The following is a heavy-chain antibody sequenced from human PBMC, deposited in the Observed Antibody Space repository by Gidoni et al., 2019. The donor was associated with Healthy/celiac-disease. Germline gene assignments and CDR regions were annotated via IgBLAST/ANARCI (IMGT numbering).Heavy chain of an antibody. Sequence: QVTLKESGPVLVKPTETLTLTCTVSGFSLSNARMGVSWIRQPPGKALEWLAHIFSNDEKSYSTSLKSRLTISKDTSKSQVVLTMTNMDPVDTATYYCARIVAGIEIYFDYWGQGTLVTVSS. CDR2: IFSNDEK. J-gene: IGHJ4*02. CDR1: GFSLSNARMG. D-gene: IGHD2-15*01. CDR3: ARIVAGIEIYFDY. V-gene: IGHV2-26*01.